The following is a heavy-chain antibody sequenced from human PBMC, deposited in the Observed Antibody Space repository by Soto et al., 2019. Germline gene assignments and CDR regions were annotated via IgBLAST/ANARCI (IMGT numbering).Heavy chain of an antibody. CDR1: GFTFSSYG. D-gene: IGHD3-9*01. CDR2: IWYDGSNK. V-gene: IGHV3-33*01. CDR3: ARDPYYDILTGYSNFDY. J-gene: IGHJ4*02. Sequence: PGGSLRLSCAASGFTFSSYGMHWVRQAPGKGLEWVAVIWYDGSNKYYADSVKGRFTVSRDNSKNTLYLQMNSPRAEDTAVYYCARDPYYDILTGYSNFDYWGQGTLVTVYS.